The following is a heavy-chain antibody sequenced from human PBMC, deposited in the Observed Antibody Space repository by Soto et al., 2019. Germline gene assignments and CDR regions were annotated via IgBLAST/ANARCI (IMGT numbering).Heavy chain of an antibody. CDR3: AIDTAMAYYFDY. CDR2: IYHSGIT. CDR1: GGSISTYF. Sequence: QVHLQESGPGLVKPSETLSLTCTVSGGSISTYFWNWIRQPPGKGLEWIGNIYHSGITNYNPSLKSRIAISVDTTKNQFSLTLYSMTTADTAVYYCAIDTAMAYYFDYWGQGTRVTIPS. V-gene: IGHV4-59*01. J-gene: IGHJ4*02. D-gene: IGHD5-18*01.